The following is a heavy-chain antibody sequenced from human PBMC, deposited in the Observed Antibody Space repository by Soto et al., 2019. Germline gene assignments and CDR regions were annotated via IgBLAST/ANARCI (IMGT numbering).Heavy chain of an antibody. D-gene: IGHD4-4*01. V-gene: IGHV4-34*01. Sequence: SETLSLTCAVYGGSFSGYYWSWIRQPPGKGLEWIGEINHSGSTNYNPSLKSRVTISVDTSKNQFSLKLSSMTAADTAVYYCARGSTVTFYYYYYYMDVWGKGTTVTVS. CDR3: ARGSTVTFYYYYYYMDV. CDR2: INHSGST. CDR1: GGSFSGYY. J-gene: IGHJ6*03.